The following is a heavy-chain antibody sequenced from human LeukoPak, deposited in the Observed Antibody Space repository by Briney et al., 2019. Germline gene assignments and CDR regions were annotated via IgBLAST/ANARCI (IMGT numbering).Heavy chain of an antibody. V-gene: IGHV1-69*13. CDR1: GGTFSSYA. Sequence: SVKVSCKASGGTFSSYAISWVRQAPGQGLEWMGGIIPIFGTANYAQKFQGRVTITADETTSTAYMELSSLRSEETAVYYCAGGADVGLYTFDYWGQGTLVTVSS. J-gene: IGHJ4*02. CDR2: IIPIFGTA. CDR3: AGGADVGLYTFDY. D-gene: IGHD2-2*02.